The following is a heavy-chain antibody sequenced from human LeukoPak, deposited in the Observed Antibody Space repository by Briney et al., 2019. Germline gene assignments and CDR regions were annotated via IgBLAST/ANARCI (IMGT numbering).Heavy chain of an antibody. CDR1: GGSFSSHSYY. CDR2: MHYIGSS. CDR3: ARKTYRSGWRVPIDY. V-gene: IGHV4-39*01. Sequence: SETLSLTCTVSGGSFSSHSYYWGWIRQPPGKGLEWVGSMHYIGSSYYNPSLKSRVTISIDTSKNQFSLNLSSVTAADTAVYYCARKTYRSGWRVPIDYWGRGTLVTVPS. D-gene: IGHD6-19*01. J-gene: IGHJ4*02.